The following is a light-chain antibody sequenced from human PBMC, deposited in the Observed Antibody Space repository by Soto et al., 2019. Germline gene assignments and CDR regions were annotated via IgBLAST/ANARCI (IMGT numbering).Light chain of an antibody. J-gene: IGLJ1*01. Sequence: QSVLTQPPSASGTPGQRVTISCSGSSSNIGSNYVYWYQQLPGTAPKLLIYRNNQRPSGVPDRFSGSKSGTSASLAISGLRSEDEADYYCAAWDVSLSGLNYVFGTGTKLTVL. CDR1: SSNIGSNY. CDR2: RNN. CDR3: AAWDVSLSGLNYV. V-gene: IGLV1-47*01.